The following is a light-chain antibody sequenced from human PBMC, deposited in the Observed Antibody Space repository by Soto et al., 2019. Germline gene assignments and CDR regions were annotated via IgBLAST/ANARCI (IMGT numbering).Light chain of an antibody. CDR1: QSINSW. V-gene: IGKV1-5*01. J-gene: IGKJ1*01. CDR3: QQYNNYPWT. CDR2: DAS. Sequence: DIQMTQSPSTLSASVGDRVTITCRARQSINSWLAWYQQKPGNAPNLLIYDASSLESGVPSRFSGSGSGTEFTITISSLHPDDFATYYCQQYNNYPWTFGQGTKVDFK.